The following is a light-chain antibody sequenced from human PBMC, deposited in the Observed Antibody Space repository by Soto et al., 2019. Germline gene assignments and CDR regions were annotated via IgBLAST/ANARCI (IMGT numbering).Light chain of an antibody. CDR2: YDS. CDR3: QVWDSSSDHVV. Sequence: SYELTQPPSVSVAPGKTARITCGGNNIGSKSVHCYQQKPGQAPVLVIDYDSDRPSGIPERFSGSNSGNTATLTISRVEAGDEADYYCQVWDSSSDHVVFGGATKVTVL. CDR1: NIGSKS. V-gene: IGLV3-21*04. J-gene: IGLJ2*01.